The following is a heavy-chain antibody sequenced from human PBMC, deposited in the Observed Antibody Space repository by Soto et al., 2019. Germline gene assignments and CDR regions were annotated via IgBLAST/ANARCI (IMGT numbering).Heavy chain of an antibody. CDR3: ARDAVAGSGYGWFDP. J-gene: IGHJ5*02. CDR2: IYYSGST. V-gene: IGHV4-31*03. Sequence: QVQLQESGPGLVKPSQTLSLTCTVSGGSISSGGYYWSWIRQHPGKGLEWIGYIYYSGSTYYNPSLKSRVTRSVDTSKNQFSLKLSSVTAADTAVYYCARDAVAGSGYGWFDPWGQGTLVTVSS. CDR1: GGSISSGGYY. D-gene: IGHD6-19*01.